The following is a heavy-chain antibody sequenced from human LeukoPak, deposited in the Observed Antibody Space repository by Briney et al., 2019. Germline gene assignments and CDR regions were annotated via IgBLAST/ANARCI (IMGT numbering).Heavy chain of an antibody. D-gene: IGHD3-9*01. V-gene: IGHV1-18*04. Sequence: ASVKLSFKSSGYTFTSYGISWVRQAPGQGLERVGWISTYNGNTNYAQKLQGRVTITTDTSTSTAYMELRSLRSDDTAVYYWGRRVQGRFFDWSNWFDPWGQGTLVTVSS. J-gene: IGHJ5*02. CDR1: GYTFTSYG. CDR2: ISTYNGNT. CDR3: GRRVQGRFFDWSNWFDP.